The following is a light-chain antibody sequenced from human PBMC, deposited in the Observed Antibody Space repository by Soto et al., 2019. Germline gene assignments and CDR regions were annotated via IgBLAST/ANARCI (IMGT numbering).Light chain of an antibody. V-gene: IGKV1-13*02. CDR2: DAS. Sequence: AIQLTQSPSSLSASVGDRVTITCRASQGISSALAWYQQKPGNAPNVLIYDASSLESGVPSRFSGSGSGTDFTLTISSLQPEDFATYYCQQFNIYPLTFGGGTKVEIK. CDR1: QGISSA. CDR3: QQFNIYPLT. J-gene: IGKJ4*01.